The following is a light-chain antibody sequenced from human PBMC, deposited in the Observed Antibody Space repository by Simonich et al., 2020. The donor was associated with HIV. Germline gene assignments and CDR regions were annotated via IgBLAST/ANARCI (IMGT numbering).Light chain of an antibody. J-gene: IGKJ2*01. CDR2: AAS. CDR3: QQSYSTPHT. CDR1: QGIITC. V-gene: IGKV1-12*01. Sequence: EILMTQSPSSVSASVGHRVTITCRESQGIITCLAWYQQKPGKAPKLLIYAASSLQSGVPSRFSGSGSGTDFTLTISSLQPEDFATYYCQQSYSTPHTFGQGTKLEIK.